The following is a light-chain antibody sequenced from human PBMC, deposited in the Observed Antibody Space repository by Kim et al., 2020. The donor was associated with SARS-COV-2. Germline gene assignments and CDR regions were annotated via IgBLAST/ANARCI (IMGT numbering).Light chain of an antibody. V-gene: IGLV2-14*03. CDR1: SSDIGGYNY. CDR2: DVT. CDR3: ASHSSANTWV. J-gene: IGLJ3*02. Sequence: QSALSQPASVSGSPGQSVTITCTGTSSDIGGYNYVSWYVQLPGKAPKVMIYDVTNRPSGVSDRFSGSKSGNTASLTISGLQAEDEADYYCASHSSANTWVFGGGTQLTVL.